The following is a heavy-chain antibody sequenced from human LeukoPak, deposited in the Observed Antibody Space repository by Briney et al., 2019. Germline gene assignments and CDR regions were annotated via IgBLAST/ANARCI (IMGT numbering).Heavy chain of an antibody. CDR2: INPNSGGT. J-gene: IGHJ4*02. CDR1: GYTFTGCY. D-gene: IGHD3-22*01. Sequence: WASVKVSCKASGYTFTGCYMHWVRQAPGQGLEWMGWINPNSGGTNYAQKFQGRDTTTRDTSISTAYMELSRLRSDDTAVYYCASISHYDSSGYYYPAYWGQGTLVTVSS. CDR3: ASISHYDSSGYYYPAY. V-gene: IGHV1-2*02.